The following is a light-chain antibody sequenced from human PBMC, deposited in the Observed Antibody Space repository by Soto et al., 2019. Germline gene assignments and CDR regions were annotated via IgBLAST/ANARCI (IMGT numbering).Light chain of an antibody. CDR1: QSVSSD. CDR2: DAS. J-gene: IGKJ4*01. CDR3: QHRANWPLT. V-gene: IGKV3-11*01. Sequence: ETVLTQSPATLSLSPGERATLSCRASQSVSSDLAWYQQKPGQAPRLLIYDASNRATGIPARFSGSGSETDFPLTISSLEPEDFAVYYCQHRANWPLTFGGGTKVEIK.